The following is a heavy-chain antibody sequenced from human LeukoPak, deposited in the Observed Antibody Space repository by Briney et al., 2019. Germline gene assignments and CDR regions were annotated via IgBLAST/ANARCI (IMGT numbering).Heavy chain of an antibody. CDR1: GASISSYY. CDR3: ARGGDYYDSSGYLLRYYYYYMDV. J-gene: IGHJ6*03. D-gene: IGHD3-22*01. Sequence: PSETLSLTCTVSGASISSYYWSWIRQSPGKGLDWIGYLYYSGNTNYNPSLKSRGTISVDTSKNQFSLKLTSVTAADTAVYYCARGGDYYDSSGYLLRYYYYYMDVWGRGTTVTVSS. CDR2: LYYSGNT. V-gene: IGHV4-59*01.